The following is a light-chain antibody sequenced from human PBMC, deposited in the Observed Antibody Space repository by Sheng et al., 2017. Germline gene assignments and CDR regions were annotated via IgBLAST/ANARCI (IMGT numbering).Light chain of an antibody. CDR3: QQGDDWPLFT. CDR2: DTS. V-gene: IGKV3-11*02. J-gene: IGKJ2*01. Sequence: EIVLTQSPATLSLSPGESATLSCRASQNIPDYLAWYQQKPGQAPRVLIRDTSYRATGTPARFSGSGSERDFTLTISSLEPEDFAVYFCQQGDDWPLFTFGQGTQGGDET. CDR1: QNIPDY.